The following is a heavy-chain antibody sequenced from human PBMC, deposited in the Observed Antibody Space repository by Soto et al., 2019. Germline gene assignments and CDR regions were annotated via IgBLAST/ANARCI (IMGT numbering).Heavy chain of an antibody. J-gene: IGHJ6*03. D-gene: IGHD3-10*01. CDR1: GGTFTSET. Sequence: QVQLVQSGPEVKKSGSSVKVSCKLSGGTFTSETISWVRQAPGQGLEWMGRIIPILGTGNYAQKFQGRITIPENKSTNTGYMELSSLTSEDTAVYSCAREEGSYNMGTFPFYYMDVWGNGTTVTVSS. CDR3: AREEGSYNMGTFPFYYMDV. V-gene: IGHV1-69*08. CDR2: IIPILGTG.